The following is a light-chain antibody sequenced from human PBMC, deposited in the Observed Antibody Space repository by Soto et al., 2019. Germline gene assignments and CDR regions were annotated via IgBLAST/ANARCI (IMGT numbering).Light chain of an antibody. V-gene: IGKV3-11*01. CDR2: GAS. CDR1: QSVSSY. J-gene: IGKJ5*01. Sequence: TVLTQSPATLSVSPGERASLSCRASQSVSSYLAWYQQKPGQAPRLLIYGASSRATGIPARFSGSGSGTDFTLTISSLEPEDFAVYYCQQRSNWPPTFGQGTRLEIK. CDR3: QQRSNWPPT.